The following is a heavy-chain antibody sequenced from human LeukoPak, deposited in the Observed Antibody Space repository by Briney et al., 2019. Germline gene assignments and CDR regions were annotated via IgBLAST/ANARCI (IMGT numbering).Heavy chain of an antibody. V-gene: IGHV1-46*01. CDR2: INPIGGST. Sequence: ASVKVSCKASGYTFASYYMHWVRQAPAQGLEWMGIINPIGGSTSYAQKFQGRVTMTRDTSTSTVYMALSSLRSEDTAVYYCASSESGYDPSFDYWGQGTLVTVSS. CDR3: ASSESGYDPSFDY. J-gene: IGHJ4*02. D-gene: IGHD5-12*01. CDR1: GYTFASYY.